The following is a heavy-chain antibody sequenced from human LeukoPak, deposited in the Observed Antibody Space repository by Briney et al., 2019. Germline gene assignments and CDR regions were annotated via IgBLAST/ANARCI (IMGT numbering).Heavy chain of an antibody. J-gene: IGHJ4*02. CDR2: IYHSGGT. D-gene: IGHD4-17*01. CDR1: GGSSSDYY. V-gene: IGHV4-34*01. Sequence: PSETLSLTCAVYGGSSSDYYWTWIRQPPGKGLEWIGEIYHSGGTNYNPSLKSRVTISVDTSKNQFSLKLYSVTAADTAVYYCARGGDYGDYVFHYWGQGTLVTVSS. CDR3: ARGGDYGDYVFHY.